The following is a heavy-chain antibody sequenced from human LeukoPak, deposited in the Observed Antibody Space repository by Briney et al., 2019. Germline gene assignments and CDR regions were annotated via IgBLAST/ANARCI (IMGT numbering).Heavy chain of an antibody. CDR3: ARDPGDYIAVLYYFDY. D-gene: IGHD4-11*01. CDR1: GFTFSSYG. V-gene: IGHV3-33*01. CDR2: IWYDGSNK. J-gene: IGHJ4*02. Sequence: TGGSLRLSCAASGFTFSSYGMHWVRQAPGKGLEWVAVIWYDGSNKYYADSVKGRFTISRDNSKNTLYLQMNSLRAEDTAVYYCARDPGDYIAVLYYFDYWGQGTLVTVPS.